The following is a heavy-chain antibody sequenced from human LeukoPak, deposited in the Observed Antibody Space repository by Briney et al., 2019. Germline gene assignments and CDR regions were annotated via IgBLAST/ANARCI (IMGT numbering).Heavy chain of an antibody. J-gene: IGHJ6*03. CDR2: VYYSGST. Sequence: SETLSLTCTVSGGSISSSSYYWGWIRQPPGKGLEWIGSVYYSGSTYYNPSLKSRVTISVDTSKNQFSLNRISVTAADTAYYMDVWGKRTRSPAP. V-gene: IGHV4-39*07. CDR3: V. CDR1: GGSISSSSYY.